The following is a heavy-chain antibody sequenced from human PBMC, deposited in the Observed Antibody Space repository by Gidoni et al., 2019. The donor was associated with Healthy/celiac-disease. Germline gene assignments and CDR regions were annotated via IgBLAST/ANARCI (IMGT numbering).Heavy chain of an antibody. CDR3: ARAPRRVVVVAASGGYYFDY. Sequence: LEWVANIKQDGSEKYYVDSVKGRFTISRDNAKNSLYLQMNSLRAEDTAVYYCARAPRRVVVVAASGGYYFDYWGQGTLVTVSS. V-gene: IGHV3-7*01. J-gene: IGHJ4*02. CDR2: IKQDGSEK. D-gene: IGHD2-15*01.